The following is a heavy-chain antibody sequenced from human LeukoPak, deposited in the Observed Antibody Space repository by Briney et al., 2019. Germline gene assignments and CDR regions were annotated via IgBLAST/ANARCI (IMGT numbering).Heavy chain of an antibody. CDR3: ARSLGFCSSSNCQEYLQH. CDR1: GFTVSSNY. D-gene: IGHD2-2*01. Sequence: PGGSLRLSCAASGFTVSSNYMSWVRQAPGKGLEWVSVIYRSGSTYDADSVKGRFTISRDNSNNTLYLQMNSLRAEDTAVYYCARSLGFCSSSNCQEYLQHWGQGTPVTVSS. CDR2: IYRSGST. V-gene: IGHV3-53*01. J-gene: IGHJ1*01.